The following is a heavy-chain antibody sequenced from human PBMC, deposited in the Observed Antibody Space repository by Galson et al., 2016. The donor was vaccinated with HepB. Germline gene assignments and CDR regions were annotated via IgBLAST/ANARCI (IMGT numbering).Heavy chain of an antibody. J-gene: IGHJ2*01. CDR2: MNPKNGNL. Sequence: SVKVSCKASGDTFDNYDISWVRQATGQGPEWMGWMNPKNGNLGYAQKFLGRVTMTRDTSISTLYMELSSLRSEDTAFYYCAKGRYSYDSYWYFDFWGRGTLVTVSS. CDR3: AKGRYSYDSYWYFDF. CDR1: GDTFDNYD. V-gene: IGHV1-8*01. D-gene: IGHD5-18*01.